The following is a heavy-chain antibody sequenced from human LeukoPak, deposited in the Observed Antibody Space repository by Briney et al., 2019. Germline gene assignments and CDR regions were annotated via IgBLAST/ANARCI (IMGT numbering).Heavy chain of an antibody. V-gene: IGHV3-30*04. CDR1: GFTFSSYA. D-gene: IGHD5-12*01. J-gene: IGHJ6*03. CDR2: ISFDGSNK. Sequence: PGGSLRLSCAASGFTFSSYAMHWVRQAPGKGVEWVAVISFDGSNKYYADSVKGRFTISRDNSKNTLYLQMNSLRAEDTAVYYCARDSFRVATITFYYYYYMDVWGKGTTVTVSS. CDR3: ARDSFRVATITFYYYYYMDV.